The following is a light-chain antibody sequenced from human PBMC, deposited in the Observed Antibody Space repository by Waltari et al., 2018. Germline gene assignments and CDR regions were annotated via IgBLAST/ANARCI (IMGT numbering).Light chain of an antibody. CDR3: QQSYSTPRT. CDR1: QTISGY. J-gene: IGKJ1*01. Sequence: DIQMTQSPSSLSASVGDRVTITCRASQTISGYLNWYQQKPGKAPKHLIYAASSLQSGVPSRFSGSGSGTDFTLTISSLQLEDFATYYCQQSYSTPRTFGQGTKVEIK. CDR2: AAS. V-gene: IGKV1-39*01.